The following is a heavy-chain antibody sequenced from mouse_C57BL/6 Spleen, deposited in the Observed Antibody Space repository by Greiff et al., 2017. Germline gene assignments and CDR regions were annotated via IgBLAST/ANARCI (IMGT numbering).Heavy chain of an antibody. V-gene: IGHV1-15*01. J-gene: IGHJ2*01. D-gene: IGHD3-2*02. Sequence: VKLQQSGAELVRPGASVTLSCKASGYTFTDYEMHWVKQTPVHGLEWIGAIDPETGGTAYNQKFKGKAILTADKSSSTAYMELRSLTSEDSAVYYCTRRTAQAAYYFDYWGQGTTLTVSS. CDR2: IDPETGGT. CDR1: GYTFTDYE. CDR3: TRRTAQAAYYFDY.